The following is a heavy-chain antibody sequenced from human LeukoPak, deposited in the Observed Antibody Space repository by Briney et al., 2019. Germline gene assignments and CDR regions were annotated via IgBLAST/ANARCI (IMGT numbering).Heavy chain of an antibody. CDR2: ISMSNYYI. Sequence: RGSLRLSCAASGFTFSSYAMSWVRQAPGKGLEWVSSISMSNYYIYYADSVKGRFTISRDNAKNSLYLQMNSLRAEDTAVYYCARDPSPRTSYYYYYMDVWGEGTTVTVSS. V-gene: IGHV3-21*01. J-gene: IGHJ6*03. CDR1: GFTFSSYA. D-gene: IGHD2-2*01. CDR3: ARDPSPRTSYYYYYMDV.